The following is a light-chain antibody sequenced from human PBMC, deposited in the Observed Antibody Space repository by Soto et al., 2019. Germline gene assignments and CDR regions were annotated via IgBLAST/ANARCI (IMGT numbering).Light chain of an antibody. CDR1: RSFSSSY. Sequence: EIVLTQSPGTLSLSPGERATLSCRASRSFSSSYLAWYQQKPGQAPRLLIYAAYTRATGIPNRFSGSGSATDFTLTISRLEPEDSAVYYCQQYGSSPPYTFGRGTRLEIK. CDR3: QQYGSSPPYT. CDR2: AAY. J-gene: IGKJ2*01. V-gene: IGKV3-20*01.